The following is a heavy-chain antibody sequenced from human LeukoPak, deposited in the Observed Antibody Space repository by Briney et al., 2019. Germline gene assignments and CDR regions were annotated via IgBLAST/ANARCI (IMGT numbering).Heavy chain of an antibody. CDR3: AKDSESYYYDSSGYLDV. V-gene: IGHV3-30*18. CDR2: ISYDGSNK. D-gene: IGHD3-22*01. Sequence: GGSLRLSCAASGFTFSSYGMHWVRQAPGKGLEWVAVISYDGSNKYYADSVKGRFTISRDNSKNTLYLQMNSLRAEDTAVYYCAKDSESYYYDSSGYLDVWGQGTTVTVSS. CDR1: GFTFSSYG. J-gene: IGHJ6*02.